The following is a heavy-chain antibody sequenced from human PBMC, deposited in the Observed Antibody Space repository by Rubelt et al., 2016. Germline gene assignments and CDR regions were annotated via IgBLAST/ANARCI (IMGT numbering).Heavy chain of an antibody. CDR1: GDSVSSNSAA. J-gene: IGHJ6*02. Sequence: QVQLQQSGPGLVKPSQTLSLTCAISGDSVSSNSAAWNWIRQSPSRGLEWLGRTYYRSKWYNDYAVSVKRRITINPDTSKNQFPLQLNSGTPEYTVVDYCARTTVDGAYASYYYDGMDVWGQGTTVTVSS. CDR3: ARTTVDGAYASYYYDGMDV. CDR2: TYYRSKWYN. V-gene: IGHV6-1*01. D-gene: IGHD4-23*01.